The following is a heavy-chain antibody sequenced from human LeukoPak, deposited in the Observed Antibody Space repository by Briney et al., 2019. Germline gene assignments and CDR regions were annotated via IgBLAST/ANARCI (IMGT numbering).Heavy chain of an antibody. D-gene: IGHD6-13*01. J-gene: IGHJ4*02. CDR3: ARAPYSSSPIDY. CDR1: GGSVTDDY. CDR2: IYYSGST. V-gene: IGHV4-59*02. Sequence: SETLSLTCTVSGGSVTDDYWSWIRQPPGKGLEWIGYIYYSGSTNYNPSLKSRVTISVDTSKNQFSLKLSSVTAADTAVYYCARAPYSSSPIDYWGQGTLVTVSS.